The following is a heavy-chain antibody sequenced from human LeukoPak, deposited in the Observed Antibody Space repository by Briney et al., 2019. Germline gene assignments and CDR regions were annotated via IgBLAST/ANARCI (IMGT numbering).Heavy chain of an antibody. CDR3: ARDIAAAGTEAFFDY. CDR1: GFTFSDYY. CDR2: ISSSGDTI. V-gene: IGHV3-11*04. J-gene: IGHJ4*02. D-gene: IGHD6-13*01. Sequence: GGSLRLSCAASGFTFSDYYMSWIRQAPGKGLEGVSYISSSGDTIYYADSVKGRFTVSRDNSKNTLYLQMNSLRAEDTAVYYCARDIAAAGTEAFFDYWGQGALVTVSS.